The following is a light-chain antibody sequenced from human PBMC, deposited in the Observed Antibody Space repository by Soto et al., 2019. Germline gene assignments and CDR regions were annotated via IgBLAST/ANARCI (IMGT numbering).Light chain of an antibody. CDR3: SSFASSNTWV. CDR2: EVT. V-gene: IGLV2-8*01. Sequence: QSALTQPPSASGSPGQSVTISCTGTSSDVGAYNHVSWYQQHAGKAPKLVIYEVTKRPSGVPDRFSGSKSANTASLTVSGLQAEDEADYYCSSFASSNTWVFGGGPKLTVL. J-gene: IGLJ3*02. CDR1: SSDVGAYNH.